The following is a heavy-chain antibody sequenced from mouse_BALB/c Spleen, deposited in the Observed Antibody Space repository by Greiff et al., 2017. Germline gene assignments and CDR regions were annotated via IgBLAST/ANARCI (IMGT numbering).Heavy chain of an antibody. CDR2: INSNGGST. J-gene: IGHJ4*01. CDR1: GFTFSSYG. CDR3: ARPHYSSYAMDD. V-gene: IGHV5-6-3*01. D-gene: IGHD1-2*01. Sequence: DVMLVESGGGLVQPGGSLKLSCAASGFTFSSYGMSWVRQTPDKRLELVATINSNGGSTYYPDSVKGRFTISRDNAKNTLYLQMSSLKSEDTAMYYCARPHYSSYAMDDWGQGTSVTVSS.